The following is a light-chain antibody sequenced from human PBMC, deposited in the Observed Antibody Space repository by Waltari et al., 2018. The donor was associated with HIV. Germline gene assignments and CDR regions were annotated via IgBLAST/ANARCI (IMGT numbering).Light chain of an antibody. V-gene: IGLV3-21*02. CDR3: QVWDSSSDHPGVV. J-gene: IGLJ3*02. CDR2: DDS. Sequence: SYVLTQPPSVSVAPGQTARIPCGGKKTGTKSVHWYQPMQGQAPVLVVYDDSDRPSGISERFSGSNSGSTATLTISRVEAGDEADYYCQVWDSSSDHPGVVFGGGTKLTVL. CDR1: KTGTKS.